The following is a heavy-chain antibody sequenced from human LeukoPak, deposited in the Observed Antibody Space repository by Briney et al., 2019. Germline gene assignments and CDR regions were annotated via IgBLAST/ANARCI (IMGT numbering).Heavy chain of an antibody. J-gene: IGHJ4*02. CDR3: PTGYSSSLPRGY. CDR2: INPNSGGT. CDR1: GYTFTGYY. Sequence: ASVKVSCKASGYTFTGYYMHWVRQAPGQGLEWMGWINPNSGGTNYAQKFQGRVTLTRDTSISTAYMELSRLRSDDTAVYYCPTGYSSSLPRGYWGQGTLVTVSS. V-gene: IGHV1-2*02. D-gene: IGHD6-13*01.